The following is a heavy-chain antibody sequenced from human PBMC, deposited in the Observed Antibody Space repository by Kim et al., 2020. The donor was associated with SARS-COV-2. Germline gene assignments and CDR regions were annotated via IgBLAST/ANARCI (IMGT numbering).Heavy chain of an antibody. V-gene: IGHV4-31*03. CDR1: GDAISSTYSF. CDR2: ISYSGNT. D-gene: IGHD6-19*01. Sequence: SETLSLTCTVSGDAISSTYSFWAWIRQHPDKGLEWIGYISYSGNTHYNPSLKSRVTISADASKNQFSLNLNSVTAADTAVYYSARVLQYSSGRSRAFDIWGQGTMVTVSS. J-gene: IGHJ3*02. CDR3: ARVLQYSSGRSRAFDI.